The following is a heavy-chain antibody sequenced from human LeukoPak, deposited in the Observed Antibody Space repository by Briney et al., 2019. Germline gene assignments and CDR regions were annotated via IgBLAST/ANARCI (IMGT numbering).Heavy chain of an antibody. CDR1: GYTFRTYG. J-gene: IGHJ5*02. V-gene: IGHV1-18*01. CDR2: ISAYNGNT. Sequence: ASVKVSCKASGYTFRTYGINWVRQAPGQGLEWMGWISAYNGNTNYAQELQGRVTMTTDTSTSTAYMELRSLRSDDTAVYYCTRDAYSTSSSGFDPWGQGTLVTVSS. CDR3: TRDAYSTSSSGFDP. D-gene: IGHD6-6*01.